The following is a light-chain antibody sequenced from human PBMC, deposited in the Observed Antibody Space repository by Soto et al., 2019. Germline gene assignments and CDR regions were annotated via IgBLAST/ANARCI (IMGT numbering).Light chain of an antibody. CDR2: GAS. V-gene: IGKV3-20*01. J-gene: IGKJ1*01. CDR1: QSVSSY. CDR3: QQYGSSGK. Sequence: EIVLTHSPATLSLSPWERATLSCRASQSVSSYLAWYQQKPGQAPRLLIYGASNRATGIPDRFSGSGSGTDFTLTISRLEPEDFAVYYCQQYGSSGKFGQGTKVDIK.